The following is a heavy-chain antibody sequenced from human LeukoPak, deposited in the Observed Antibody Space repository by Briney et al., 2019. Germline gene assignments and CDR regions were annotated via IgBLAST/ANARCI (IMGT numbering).Heavy chain of an antibody. CDR3: EKESAAAPLHY. Sequence: GGSLRLSCAASGFTFDDYAMHWVRQAPGKGLEWVSGISWNSGSIGYADSVKGRFTISRDNAKNSLYLQMNSLRAEDTALYYCEKESAAAPLHYGGKETLVTVSS. CDR2: ISWNSGSI. CDR1: GFTFDDYA. V-gene: IGHV3-9*01. J-gene: IGHJ4*02. D-gene: IGHD6-13*01.